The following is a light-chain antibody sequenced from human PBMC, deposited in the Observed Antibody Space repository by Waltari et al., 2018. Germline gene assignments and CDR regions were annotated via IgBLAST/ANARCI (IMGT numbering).Light chain of an antibody. Sequence: QSITISCTGSSSDIGSYNVVSWYQHHPGKAPKLVIYEVINRPSGVSNRFSGSKSGNTASLTISGLQAEDEADYYCCSYAGSVVFGGGTKLTVL. CDR2: EVI. V-gene: IGLV2-23*02. J-gene: IGLJ2*01. CDR3: CSYAGSVV. CDR1: SSDIGSYNV.